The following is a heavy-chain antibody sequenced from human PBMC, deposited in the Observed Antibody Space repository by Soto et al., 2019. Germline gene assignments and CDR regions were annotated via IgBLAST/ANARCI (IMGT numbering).Heavy chain of an antibody. CDR2: IYYSGST. D-gene: IGHD4-4*01. J-gene: IGHJ5*02. CDR1: GGSISSSSYF. Sequence: SETLSLTCTVSGGSISSSSYFWGWIRQPPGKGLEWIGSIYYSGSTYYNPSLKSRVTVSVDTSKNQFSLKLSSVTAADTAVYYCARHPSNFWFDPWGQGTLVT. CDR3: ARHPSNFWFDP. V-gene: IGHV4-39*01.